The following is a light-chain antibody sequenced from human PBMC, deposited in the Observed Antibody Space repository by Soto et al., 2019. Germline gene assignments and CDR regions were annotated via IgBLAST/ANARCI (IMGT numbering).Light chain of an antibody. J-gene: IGLJ2*01. V-gene: IGLV6-57*04. Sequence: NFMLTQPHSVSESPGKTVTISCTRSSGTIVSNFVQWFQQRPGSVPTAVIFEDDQRPSGVPDRFSGSIDSSSNSASLTISGLKTEDEADYYCQSYDSSNVVFGGGNKLTVL. CDR1: SGTIVSNF. CDR3: QSYDSSNVV. CDR2: EDD.